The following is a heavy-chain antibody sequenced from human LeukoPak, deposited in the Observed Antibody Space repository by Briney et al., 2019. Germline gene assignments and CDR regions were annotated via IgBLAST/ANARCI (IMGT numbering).Heavy chain of an antibody. CDR2: IYTSGST. CDR1: GGSISSGSYY. CDR3: ARESRGDLYYYYYYMDV. V-gene: IGHV4-61*02. Sequence: SETLSLTCSVSGGSISSGSYYWSWIRQPAGKGLEWIGRIYTSGSTNYNPSLKSRVTISVDTSKNQFSLKLSSVTAADTAVYYCARESRGDLYYYYYYMDVWGKGTTVTVSS. D-gene: IGHD4-17*01. J-gene: IGHJ6*03.